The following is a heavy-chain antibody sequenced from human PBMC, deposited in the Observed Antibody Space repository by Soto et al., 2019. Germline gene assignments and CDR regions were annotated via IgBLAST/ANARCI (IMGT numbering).Heavy chain of an antibody. CDR3: AKGSIEYSDSVDN. V-gene: IGHV3-23*01. CDR1: GFSFSSYA. D-gene: IGHD5-12*01. J-gene: IGHJ4*02. CDR2: ISARGGSS. Sequence: DVQLLESGGGLVQPGGSLRLSCAASGFSFSSYAMGWVRQAPGKGLEWVAVISARGGSSYFADSVKGRFTLSRDTSKNVLSLEMHSLRAEDTALYFCAKGSIEYSDSVDNWGQGTLVVVSS.